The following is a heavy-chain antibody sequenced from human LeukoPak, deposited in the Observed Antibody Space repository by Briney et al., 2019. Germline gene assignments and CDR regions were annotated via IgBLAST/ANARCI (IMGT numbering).Heavy chain of an antibody. V-gene: IGHV4-31*03. CDR2: IYYSGST. J-gene: IGHJ5*02. CDR1: GGSISSGGYY. D-gene: IGHD4-17*01. Sequence: SQTLSLTCTVSGGSISSGGYYWSWIRQHPGKGLEWIGYIYYSGSTYYNPSLKSRVTISVDTSKSQFSLKLSSVTAADTAVYYCARERTVTNWFDPWGQGTLVTVSS. CDR3: ARERTVTNWFDP.